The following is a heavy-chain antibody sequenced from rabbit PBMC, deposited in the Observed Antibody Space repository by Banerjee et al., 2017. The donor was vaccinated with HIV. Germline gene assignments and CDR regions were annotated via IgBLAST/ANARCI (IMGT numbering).Heavy chain of an antibody. Sequence: QSLEESGGGLVQPEGSLTLTCTPSGFSFSTSYYMCWVRQAPGKGLEWIGCIYTGSGSTYYASWAKGRFTITRSTSLNTVTLQMTSLTAADTATYFCARGGYILTRLNLWGPGTLVTVS. V-gene: IGHV1S40*01. CDR2: IYTGSGST. CDR1: GFSFSTSYY. J-gene: IGHJ3*01. CDR3: ARGGYILTRLNL. D-gene: IGHD1-1*01.